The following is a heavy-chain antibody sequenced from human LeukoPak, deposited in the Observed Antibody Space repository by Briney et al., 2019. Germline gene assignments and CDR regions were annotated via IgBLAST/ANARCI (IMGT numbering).Heavy chain of an antibody. Sequence: GGSLRLSCAASGFTFSSYWMSWVRQAPGKGLEWVAIMKEDGSEKYNVDSVKGRFTISRDNAKNSLFLQMNSLRAEDTAVYYCASGRGWVFDYWGQGTLVTVSS. CDR1: GFTFSSYW. CDR2: MKEDGSEK. D-gene: IGHD6-19*01. J-gene: IGHJ4*02. CDR3: ASGRGWVFDY. V-gene: IGHV3-7*01.